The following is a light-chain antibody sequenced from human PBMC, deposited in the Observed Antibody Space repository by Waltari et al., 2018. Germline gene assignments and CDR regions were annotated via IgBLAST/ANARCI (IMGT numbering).Light chain of an antibody. V-gene: IGLV3-10*01. CDR3: YSIYSSGSLEI. Sequence: SYEVTQPPSVSVSPGQTARITCSGAALPKKDAHWYQQKSGQARVLVMYEDIKRLSGIPERFSGSNSGTTATLTISGAQVGDEADDDCYSIYSSGSLEIFGGGTNLTVL. CDR1: ALPKKD. J-gene: IGLJ2*01. CDR2: EDI.